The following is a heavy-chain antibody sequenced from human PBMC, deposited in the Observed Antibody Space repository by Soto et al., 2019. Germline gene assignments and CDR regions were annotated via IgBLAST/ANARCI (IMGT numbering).Heavy chain of an antibody. CDR2: ISAYNGNT. D-gene: IGHD3-9*01. CDR3: ARGRGPVLRYFDCLYLFDP. J-gene: IGHJ5*02. V-gene: IGHV1-18*01. Sequence: GASVKVSCKASGYTFTSYGISWVRQAPGQGLEWMGWISAYNGNTNYAQKLQGRVTMTTDTSTSTAYMELRSLRSDDTAVYYCARGRGPVLRYFDCLYLFDPWGQGTLVTVSS. CDR1: GYTFTSYG.